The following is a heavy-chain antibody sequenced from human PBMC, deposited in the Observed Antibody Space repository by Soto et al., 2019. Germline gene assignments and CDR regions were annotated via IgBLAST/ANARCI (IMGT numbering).Heavy chain of an antibody. CDR2: IKQDGSEK. J-gene: IGHJ6*02. CDR1: GFTFSSYW. Sequence: GGSLRLSCAASGFTFSSYWMSWVRQAPGKGLEWVANIKQDGSEKYYVDSVKGRFTISRDNAKNSLYLQMNSLRAEETAVYYCARSTIQYDFCSGFLFPPPPLTYRMAVWGQGTTATAP. V-gene: IGHV3-7*01. D-gene: IGHD3-3*01. CDR3: ARSTIQYDFCSGFLFPPPPLTYRMAV.